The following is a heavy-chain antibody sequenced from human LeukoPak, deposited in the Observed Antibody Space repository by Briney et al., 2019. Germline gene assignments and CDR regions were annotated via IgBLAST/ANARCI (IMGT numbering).Heavy chain of an antibody. CDR2: IKRDGSER. V-gene: IGHV3-7*01. J-gene: IGHJ6*02. CDR1: GFTFSSYW. D-gene: IGHD6-19*01. CDR3: ARDGIRFSGWYRGMDV. Sequence: GGSLRLSCAASGFTFSSYWMSWVRQAPGKGLEWVANIKRDGSERYSVDSVKGRFTISRDNAKNSVYLQMNSLRVEDTAVYYCARDGIRFSGWYRGMDVWGQGTTVTVSS.